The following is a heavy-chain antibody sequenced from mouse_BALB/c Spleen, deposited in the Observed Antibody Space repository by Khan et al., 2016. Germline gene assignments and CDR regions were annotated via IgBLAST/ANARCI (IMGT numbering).Heavy chain of an antibody. CDR3: ATGITTVIATRRHY. Sequence: QIQLVQSGPELKKPGETVKISCKASGFTFTNFEINWVRQAPGKGLEWMDWINTNTGATTYAADFNGRFAFSLETSASTAYLQINNLKNDATATYFSATGITTVIATRRHYYGKGTTLTVS. J-gene: IGHJ2*01. D-gene: IGHD1-1*01. CDR1: GFTFTNFE. V-gene: IGHV9-3-1*01. CDR2: INTNTGAT.